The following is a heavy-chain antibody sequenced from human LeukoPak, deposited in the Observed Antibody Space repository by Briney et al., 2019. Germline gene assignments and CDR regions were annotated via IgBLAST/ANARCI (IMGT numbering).Heavy chain of an antibody. V-gene: IGHV3-7*01. D-gene: IGHD2-15*01. CDR2: IKEDGSDK. Sequence: GGSLRLSCAASGFTFSTYWMKWVRRAPGKGLEWVASIKEDGSDKYYVDSVKGRFSISRDNAKNSLYLQMNSLRTEDTAVYYCAKGSHFNFDYWGQGTLVTVSS. CDR1: GFTFSTYW. J-gene: IGHJ4*02. CDR3: AKGSHFNFDY.